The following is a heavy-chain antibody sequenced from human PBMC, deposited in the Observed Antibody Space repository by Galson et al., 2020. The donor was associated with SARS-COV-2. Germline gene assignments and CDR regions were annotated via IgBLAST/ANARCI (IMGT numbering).Heavy chain of an antibody. D-gene: IGHD2-21*01. CDR1: GFTFSDYG. CDR3: ATSGGDGFDI. V-gene: IGHV3-30*03. J-gene: IGHJ3*02. CDR2: VSYDGSNN. Sequence: GESLKISCAASGFTFSDYGIHWVRQAPGKGLEWVAVVSYDGSNNHFADSVKGRFTISRDNSKNKVYLQMNSLRVGDTAVYYCATSGGDGFDIWGQGTMVTVSS.